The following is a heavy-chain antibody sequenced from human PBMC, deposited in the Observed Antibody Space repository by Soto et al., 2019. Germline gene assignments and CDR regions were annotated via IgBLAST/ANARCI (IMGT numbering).Heavy chain of an antibody. Sequence: PGESLKICCKGSGYSFTSYWIGWVRQMPGKGLEWMGIIYPGDSDTRYSPSFQGQVTISADKSISTAYLQWSSLKASDTAMYYYALVPGSGGHLLAIDIRAQRTMDPGSS. CDR3: ALVPGSGGHLLAIDI. CDR2: IYPGDSDT. J-gene: IGHJ3*02. V-gene: IGHV5-51*01. D-gene: IGHD3-16*01. CDR1: GYSFTSYW.